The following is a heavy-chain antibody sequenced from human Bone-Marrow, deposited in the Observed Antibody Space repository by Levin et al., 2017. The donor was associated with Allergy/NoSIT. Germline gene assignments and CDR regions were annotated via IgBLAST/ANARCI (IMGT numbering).Heavy chain of an antibody. CDR1: GFTFSSYW. V-gene: IGHV3-7*01. CDR2: IKQDGSEK. CDR3: ARERYGDYFGAFDI. D-gene: IGHD4-17*01. Sequence: ETLSLTCAASGFTFSSYWMSWVRQAPGKGLEWVANIKQDGSEKYYVDSVKGRFTISRDNAKNSLYLQMNSLRAEDTAVYYCARERYGDYFGAFDIWGQGTMVTVSS. J-gene: IGHJ3*02.